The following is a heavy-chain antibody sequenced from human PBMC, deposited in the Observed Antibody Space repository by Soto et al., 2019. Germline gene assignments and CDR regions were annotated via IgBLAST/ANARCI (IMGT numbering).Heavy chain of an antibody. J-gene: IGHJ6*02. CDR2: TFPGNSET. CDR1: GYSFSNYW. Sequence: GESLKISCKGSGYSFSNYWIGWVRQMSGKGLEWMAITFPGNSETRYSPSFQGHVTISVDRSISTAYLQWSSLKASDTALYYCARSRYYDTTGYYPFYYYYYGMDVWGQGTTVTASS. CDR3: ARSRYYDTTGYYPFYYYYYGMDV. D-gene: IGHD3-22*01. V-gene: IGHV5-51*01.